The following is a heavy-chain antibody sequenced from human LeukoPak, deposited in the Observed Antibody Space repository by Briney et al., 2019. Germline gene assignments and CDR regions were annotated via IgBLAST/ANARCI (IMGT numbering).Heavy chain of an antibody. CDR2: IRYDGSNK. CDR1: GFTFSSYG. D-gene: IGHD3-16*01. V-gene: IGHV3-30*02. Sequence: PGGSLRLSCAASGFTFSSYGMHWVRQAPGKGLEWVAFIRYDGSNKYYADSVKGRFTISRDNSKNTLYLQMNNLRTEDAAVYYCASLLGGARQHGDYWGQGTLVTVSS. J-gene: IGHJ4*02. CDR3: ASLLGGARQHGDY.